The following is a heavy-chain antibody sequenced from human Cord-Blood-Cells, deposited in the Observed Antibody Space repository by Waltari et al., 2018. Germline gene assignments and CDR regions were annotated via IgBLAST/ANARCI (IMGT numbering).Heavy chain of an antibody. D-gene: IGHD6-13*01. V-gene: IGHV3-9*01. CDR2: ISWNSGSI. J-gene: IGHJ4*02. CDR1: GFAFDDYA. Sequence: EVQLVESGGGLVQPGRSLRLSCAASGFAFDDYAMHWVRQAPGKGLEWVSGISWNSGSIGYADSVKGRFTISRDNAKNSLYLQMNSLRAEDTALYNCAKDKGIAAAGNIDYWGQGTLVTVSS. CDR3: AKDKGIAAAGNIDY.